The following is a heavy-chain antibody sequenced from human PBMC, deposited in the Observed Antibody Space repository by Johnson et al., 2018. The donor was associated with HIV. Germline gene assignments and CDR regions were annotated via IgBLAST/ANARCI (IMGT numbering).Heavy chain of an antibody. D-gene: IGHD2-15*01. V-gene: IGHV3-64*04. CDR2: TSSNGGST. Sequence: QVQLVESGGGLVQPGGSLRLSCAASGFTFRSYSMHWVRQAPGKGLAYLSATSSNGGSTYYADSVKGRFTISRDNSKNTLYLQMNSLRAEDTAVYYCAKDRPLYVLHLFGAFDIWGQGTMVTVSS. J-gene: IGHJ3*02. CDR3: AKDRPLYVLHLFGAFDI. CDR1: GFTFRSYS.